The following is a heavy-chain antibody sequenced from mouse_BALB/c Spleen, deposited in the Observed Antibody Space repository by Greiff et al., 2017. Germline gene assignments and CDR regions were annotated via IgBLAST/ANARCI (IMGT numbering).Heavy chain of an antibody. CDR3: ARNYGSSYVAWFAY. D-gene: IGHD1-1*01. V-gene: IGHV1-14*01. CDR1: GYTFTSYV. CDR2: INPYNDGT. Sequence: EVKLQESGPELVKPGASVKMSCKASGYTFTSYVMHWVKQKPGQGLEWIGYINPYNDGTKYNEKFKGKATLTSDKSSSTAYMELSSLTSEDSAVYYCARNYGSSYVAWFAYWGQGTLVTVSA. J-gene: IGHJ3*01.